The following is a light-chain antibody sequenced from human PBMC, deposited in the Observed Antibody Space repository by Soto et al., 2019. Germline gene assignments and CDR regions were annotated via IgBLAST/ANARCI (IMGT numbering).Light chain of an antibody. CDR1: QSVDNY. V-gene: IGKV3-11*01. CDR3: QQRSKWPRA. J-gene: IGKJ4*01. CDR2: DAS. Sequence: PGDRATLSCRASQSVDNYLVWYQQRPGQAPRLLIYDASTRATGIPARFTGSGSGTDFSLTISSLEPEDFAVYYCQQRSKWPRAFGGGTKGESK.